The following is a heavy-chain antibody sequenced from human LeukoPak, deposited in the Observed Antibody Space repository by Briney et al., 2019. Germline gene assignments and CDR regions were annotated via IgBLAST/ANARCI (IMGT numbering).Heavy chain of an antibody. Sequence: SETLSLTCIVSGGSINNHYWTWIRQTPGKGLEWIGDIHYTGTTKYNPSLKSRVTISIDTSKNQFSLELSSVTATDTAVYYCARQEATAMVSLDYWGQGTLVTVSS. V-gene: IGHV4-59*08. CDR1: GGSINNHY. CDR3: ARQEATAMVSLDY. CDR2: IHYTGTT. D-gene: IGHD5-18*01. J-gene: IGHJ4*02.